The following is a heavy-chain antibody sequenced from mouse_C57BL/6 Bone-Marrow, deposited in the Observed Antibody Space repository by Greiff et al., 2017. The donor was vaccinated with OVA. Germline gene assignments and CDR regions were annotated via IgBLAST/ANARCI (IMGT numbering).Heavy chain of an antibody. Sequence: VKLVESGAELARPGASVKMSCKASGYTFTSYTMHWVKQRPGQGLECIGYINPSSGYTKYNQKFKDKATLTADKSSSTAYMQLSSLTSEDSAVYYCAIFHGYYLYWYFDVWGTGTTVTVSS. CDR2: INPSSGYT. V-gene: IGHV1-4*01. CDR3: AIFHGYYLYWYFDV. D-gene: IGHD2-3*01. J-gene: IGHJ1*03. CDR1: GYTFTSYT.